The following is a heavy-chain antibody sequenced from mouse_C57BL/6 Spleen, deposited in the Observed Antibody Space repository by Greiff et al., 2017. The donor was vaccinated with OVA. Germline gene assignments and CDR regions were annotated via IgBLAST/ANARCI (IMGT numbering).Heavy chain of an antibody. J-gene: IGHJ2*01. Sequence: VQLQQSGAELVRPGSSVKLSCKASGYTFTSYWMHWVKQRPIQGLEWIGNIDPSDSETHYNQKFKDKATLTVDKSSSTAYMQLSSLTSEDSAVYYCARMKDITTAFDYWGQGTTLTVSS. CDR3: ARMKDITTAFDY. CDR2: IDPSDSET. CDR1: GYTFTSYW. V-gene: IGHV1-52*01. D-gene: IGHD1-2*01.